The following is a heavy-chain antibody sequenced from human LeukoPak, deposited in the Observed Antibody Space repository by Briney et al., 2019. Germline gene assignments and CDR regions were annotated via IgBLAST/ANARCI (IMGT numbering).Heavy chain of an antibody. J-gene: IGHJ4*02. D-gene: IGHD3-22*01. Sequence: GGSLRLSCAASGFSFSSFEMNWVRQAPGGGLEWVSYISSSGRTIYHADSVKGRFTISRDNAKNSLYLQMNSLRAEDTAIYYCVREPNLCYDTSGEDYWGQGTLVTVSS. CDR1: GFSFSSFE. V-gene: IGHV3-48*03. CDR3: VREPNLCYDTSGEDY. CDR2: ISSSGRTI.